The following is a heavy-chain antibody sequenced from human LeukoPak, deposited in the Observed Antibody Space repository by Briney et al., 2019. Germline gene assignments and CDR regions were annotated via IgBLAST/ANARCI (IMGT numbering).Heavy chain of an antibody. V-gene: IGHV3-21*01. CDR1: GFTFTSYS. CDR2: ISSSSGTYI. J-gene: IGHJ2*01. Sequence: GGSPRLSCAASGFTFTSYSMNWVRQTSGKGLEWVSFISSSSGTYIYYADSVKGRFTISRDNDKNSLYLQMNSLRAEDTAVYYCARGPTVGTLGYFDLWGRGTVVTVSS. D-gene: IGHD7-27*01. CDR3: ARGPTVGTLGYFDL.